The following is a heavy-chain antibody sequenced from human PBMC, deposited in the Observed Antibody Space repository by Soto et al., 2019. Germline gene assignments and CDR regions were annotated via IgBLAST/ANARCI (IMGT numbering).Heavy chain of an antibody. CDR2: IVPKFATT. V-gene: IGHV1-69*12. CDR1: GGTFTSYI. J-gene: IGHJ6*02. Sequence: QVRLVQSGAEVKKPGSSVKVSCKGSGGTFTSYIITWVREAPGQGLEWIGGIVPKFATTNYAQKFSGRLTLTAEEPTMSVYIELSNLQSQDTGVYYCALGRDDRFVRHYLGLDVWGQGTTVTVS. CDR3: ALGRDDRFVRHYLGLDV. D-gene: IGHD1-1*01.